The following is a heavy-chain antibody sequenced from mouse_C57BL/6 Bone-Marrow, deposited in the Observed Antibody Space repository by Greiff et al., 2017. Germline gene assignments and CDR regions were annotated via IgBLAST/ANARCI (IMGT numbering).Heavy chain of an antibody. V-gene: IGHV1-63*01. CDR3: ASGDDPAWCAY. CDR2: IYPGGVYT. J-gene: IGHJ3*01. Sequence: QVQLQQSGAELVRPGTSVKMSCKASGYTFTNYWIGWAKQRPGHGLEWIGDIYPGGVYTNYNEKFKGKATLTADKSSSTAYMQFSSLTSEDSAIYDCASGDDPAWCAYWGQGTLVTVSA. CDR1: GYTFTNYW.